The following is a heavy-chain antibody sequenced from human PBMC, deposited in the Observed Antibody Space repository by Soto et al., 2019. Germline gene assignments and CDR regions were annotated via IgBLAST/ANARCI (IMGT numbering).Heavy chain of an antibody. CDR2: INPSGGIT. D-gene: IGHD2-8*01. CDR1: GYTLTSYY. V-gene: IGHV1-46*01. CDR3: ARGISTNRYYYYYGMDV. J-gene: IGHJ6*02. Sequence: VASVKVSCKASGYTLTSYYLHWVRQAPGQGPEWMGIINPSGGITNDAQKFQDRVTMTSDTSTSTVYMELSSLRSEDTAVYYCARGISTNRYYYYYGMDVWGQGTTVTV.